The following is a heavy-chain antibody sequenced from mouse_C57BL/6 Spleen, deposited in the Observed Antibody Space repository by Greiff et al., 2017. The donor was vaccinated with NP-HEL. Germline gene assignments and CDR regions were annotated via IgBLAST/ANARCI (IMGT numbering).Heavy chain of an antibody. CDR3: ARYYGSSSFDY. CDR1: GYAFSSSW. CDR2: IYPGDGDT. J-gene: IGHJ2*01. V-gene: IGHV1-82*01. D-gene: IGHD1-1*01. Sequence: VQLVESGPELVKPGASVKISCKASGYAFSSSWMNWVKQRPGKGLEWIGRIYPGDGDTNYNGKFKGKATLTADKSSSTAYMQLSSLTSEDSAVYFCARYYGSSSFDYWGQGTTLTVSS.